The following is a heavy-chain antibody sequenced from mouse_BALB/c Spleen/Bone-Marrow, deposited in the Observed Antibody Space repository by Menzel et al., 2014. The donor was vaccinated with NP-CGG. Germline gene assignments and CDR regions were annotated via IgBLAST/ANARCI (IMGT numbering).Heavy chain of an antibody. CDR1: GYTFTSYW. D-gene: IGHD2-4*01. CDR3: ARAPMITEAYAMDY. CDR2: IAPGSGNT. Sequence: DLVKPGASVKLSCKASGYTFTSYWIHWIKQRPGQGLEWIGRIAPGSGNTNYNEMFKGKATLTVDTSSSTAYMQLSSLSSEDSAVYFCARAPMITEAYAMDYWGQGTSVTVSS. V-gene: IGHV1S41*01. J-gene: IGHJ4*01.